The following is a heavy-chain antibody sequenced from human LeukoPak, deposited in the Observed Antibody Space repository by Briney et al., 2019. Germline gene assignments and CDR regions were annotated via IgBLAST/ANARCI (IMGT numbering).Heavy chain of an antibody. D-gene: IGHD6-13*01. CDR1: GFTSSTYA. Sequence: GGSLKLSCAASGFTSSTYAMSWVRQAPGKGLEWVSGISGSGGSTYYADSVKGRFTISRDNSKNTVYLQMNSLRAEDTAVYYCAKDDAGAAAGSGPFDYRGQGTLVTVSS. V-gene: IGHV3-23*01. CDR3: AKDDAGAAAGSGPFDY. J-gene: IGHJ4*02. CDR2: ISGSGGST.